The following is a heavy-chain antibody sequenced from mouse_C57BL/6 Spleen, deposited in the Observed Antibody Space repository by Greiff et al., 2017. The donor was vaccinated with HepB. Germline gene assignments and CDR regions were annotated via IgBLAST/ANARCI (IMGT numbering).Heavy chain of an antibody. Sequence: QVQLQQPGTELVKPGASVKLSCKASGYTFTSYWMHWVKQRPGQGLEWIGNINPSNGGTNYNEKFKSKATLTVDKSSSTAYMQLSSLTSEDSAVYYCARGITTVVATNDYYAMDYWGQGTSVTVSS. J-gene: IGHJ4*01. CDR1: GYTFTSYW. D-gene: IGHD1-1*01. CDR2: INPSNGGT. CDR3: ARGITTVVATNDYYAMDY. V-gene: IGHV1-53*01.